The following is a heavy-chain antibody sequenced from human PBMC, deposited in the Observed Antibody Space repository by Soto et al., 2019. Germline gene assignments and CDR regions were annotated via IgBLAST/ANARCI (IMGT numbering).Heavy chain of an antibody. CDR1: GFTFDNNT. CDR3: AKDRLGSGQWLVQTAFDS. J-gene: IGHJ4*02. V-gene: IGHV3-23*01. D-gene: IGHD6-19*01. Sequence: EVQLMESGGGLIQPGGSLRLSCAASGFTFDNNTMHWVRQTPGEGLKWVAAINKGGGRTHYEDSVKGRFTISRDNSKNMLSLQMNNLKVDDTAIYYCAKDRLGSGQWLVQTAFDSWGQGTRVTVSS. CDR2: INKGGGRT.